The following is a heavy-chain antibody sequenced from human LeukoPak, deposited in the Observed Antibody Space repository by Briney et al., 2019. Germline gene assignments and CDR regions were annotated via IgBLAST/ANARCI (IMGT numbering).Heavy chain of an antibody. CDR1: GYTLTELS. CDR2: FDPEDGET. Sequence: ASVKVSCKVSGYTLTELSMHWVRQAPGKGLEWMGGFDPEDGETIYAQKFQGRVTITTDESTSTAYMELSSLRSEDTAVYYCAREETYYYGSGKYNWFDPWGQGTLVTVSS. J-gene: IGHJ5*02. CDR3: AREETYYYGSGKYNWFDP. V-gene: IGHV1-24*01. D-gene: IGHD3-10*01.